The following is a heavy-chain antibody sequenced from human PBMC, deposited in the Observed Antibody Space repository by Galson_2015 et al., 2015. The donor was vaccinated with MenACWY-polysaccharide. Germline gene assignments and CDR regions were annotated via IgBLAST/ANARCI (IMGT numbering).Heavy chain of an antibody. D-gene: IGHD2-2*01. CDR3: AREGSRIVFHAFDI. V-gene: IGHV3-33*01. CDR1: GSRFSNSG. Sequence: SLRLSCAASGSRFSNSGMHWVRQAPGKGLEWVAVIQHDGSNKVYADSVKGRFTISRGNSKNTVFLEMNTLGVEDTAVYYCAREGSRIVFHAFDIWGQGTMVTVSS. CDR2: IQHDGSNK. J-gene: IGHJ3*02.